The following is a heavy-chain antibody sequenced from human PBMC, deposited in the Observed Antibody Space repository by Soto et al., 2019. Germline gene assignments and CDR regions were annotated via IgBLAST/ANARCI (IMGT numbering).Heavy chain of an antibody. CDR1: GFTFTSYA. Sequence: PVGSLRLSCAASGFTFTSYALSWVRLAPGKGLEWISAISGSSKTTYYADSVKGRFTISRDNSKNTLYLQMNSLRAEDTAVYYCAKDLGATSLYGMDVWGQGTAVTGSS. CDR2: ISGSSKTT. J-gene: IGHJ6*02. CDR3: AKDLGATSLYGMDV. D-gene: IGHD1-26*01. V-gene: IGHV3-23*01.